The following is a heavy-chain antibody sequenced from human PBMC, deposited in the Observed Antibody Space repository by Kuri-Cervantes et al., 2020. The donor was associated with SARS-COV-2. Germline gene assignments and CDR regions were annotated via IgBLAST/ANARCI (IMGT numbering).Heavy chain of an antibody. CDR1: GFTFSTYA. Sequence: GESLKISCAASGFTFSTYAMNWVRQAPGKGLEWVSGVSGSGGTTYYADSVKGRFTISRHNSKNTLYLQMNSLRAEDTAVYYCAREHYDFTMTDLDVWGKGTTVTVSS. V-gene: IGHV3-23*01. J-gene: IGHJ6*04. CDR3: AREHYDFTMTDLDV. D-gene: IGHD3-22*01. CDR2: VSGSGGTT.